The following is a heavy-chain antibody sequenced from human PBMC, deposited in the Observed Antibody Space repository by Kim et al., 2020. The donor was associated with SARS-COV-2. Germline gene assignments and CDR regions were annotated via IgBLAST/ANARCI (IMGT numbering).Heavy chain of an antibody. J-gene: IGHJ6*02. Sequence: GGSLRLSCAASGFTFSSYAMSWVRQAPGKGLEWVSAISGSGGSTYYADSVKGRFTISRDNSKNTLYLQMNSLRAEDTAVYYCAKDLRSSGYFGRYYYYGMDVWGQGTTVTVSS. CDR2: ISGSGGST. D-gene: IGHD3-22*01. V-gene: IGHV3-23*01. CDR1: GFTFSSYA. CDR3: AKDLRSSGYFGRYYYYGMDV.